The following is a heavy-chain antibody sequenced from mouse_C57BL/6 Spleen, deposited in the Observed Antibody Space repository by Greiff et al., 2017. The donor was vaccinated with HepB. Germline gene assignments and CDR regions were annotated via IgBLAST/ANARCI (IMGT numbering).Heavy chain of an antibody. CDR1: RFTFTDYY. J-gene: IGHJ2*01. Sequence: DVKLVESGGGLVQPGGSLSLSCAASRFTFTDYYMSWVRQPPGKALEWLGFIRNKANGYTTEYSASVKGRFTISRDNSQSILYLQMNALRAEDSATYYCARLLTTVVATGFDYWGQGTTLTVSS. CDR3: ARLLTTVVATGFDY. D-gene: IGHD1-1*01. V-gene: IGHV7-3*01. CDR2: IRNKANGYTT.